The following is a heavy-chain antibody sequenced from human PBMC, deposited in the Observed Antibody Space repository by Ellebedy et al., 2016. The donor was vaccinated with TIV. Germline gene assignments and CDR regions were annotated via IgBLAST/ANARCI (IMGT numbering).Heavy chain of an antibody. J-gene: IGHJ5*02. Sequence: SETLSLTCAVSGGAFSGYYWSWIRQPPGKGLEWIGYIYYSGSTYYNPSLKSRVTISVDTSKNQFSLKLSSVTAADTAVYYCARGGGYAVGNWFDPWGQGTLVTVSS. CDR1: GGAFSGYY. D-gene: IGHD5-12*01. V-gene: IGHV4-30-4*08. CDR3: ARGGGYAVGNWFDP. CDR2: IYYSGST.